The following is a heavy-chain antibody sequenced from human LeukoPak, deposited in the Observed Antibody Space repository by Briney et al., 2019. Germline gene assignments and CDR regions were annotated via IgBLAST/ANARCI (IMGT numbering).Heavy chain of an antibody. D-gene: IGHD4-11*01. CDR3: ARLMTTVTTYYYYAMDV. J-gene: IGHJ6*02. V-gene: IGHV3-20*04. CDR2: LSWNCGRT. CDR1: GFTFYDYV. Sequence: GGSLRLSWVGSGFTFYDYVVRGVRQVRGKGVEWGSGLSWNCGRTCYADSVRGRFTTSRDNAKSSPNLQMNSLRAEDTAIYYCARLMTTVTTYYYYAMDVWGQGTTVTISS.